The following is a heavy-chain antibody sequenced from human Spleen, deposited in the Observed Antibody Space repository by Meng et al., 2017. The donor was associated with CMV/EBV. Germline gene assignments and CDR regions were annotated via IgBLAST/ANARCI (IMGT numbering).Heavy chain of an antibody. CDR1: GFTFSSYS. D-gene: IGHD4-11*01. CDR2: ITSSGGYV. Sequence: GGSLRLSCAASGFTFSSYSMNWVRQAPGKGLEWVSSITSSGGYVYYADSVKGRFTISRDNSKNTLYLQMNSLRAEDTAVYYCAKDLLKVSGNYELLRYYYYGMDVWGQGTTVTVSS. J-gene: IGHJ6*02. V-gene: IGHV3-21*01. CDR3: AKDLLKVSGNYELLRYYYYGMDV.